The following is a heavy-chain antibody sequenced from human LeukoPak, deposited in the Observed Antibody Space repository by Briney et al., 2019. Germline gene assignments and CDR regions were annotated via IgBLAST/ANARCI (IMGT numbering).Heavy chain of an antibody. Sequence: PGGSLRLSCAVSGFTFSSYSMNWVRQAPGKGLEWVSFISTSSSYICIADSVKGRFTISRDNAKNSLYLQMNSLRAEDTAVYYCAKDPARYGDYGYYFDYWGQGTLVTVSS. CDR2: ISTSSSYI. J-gene: IGHJ4*02. CDR3: AKDPARYGDYGYYFDY. V-gene: IGHV3-21*04. D-gene: IGHD4-17*01. CDR1: GFTFSSYS.